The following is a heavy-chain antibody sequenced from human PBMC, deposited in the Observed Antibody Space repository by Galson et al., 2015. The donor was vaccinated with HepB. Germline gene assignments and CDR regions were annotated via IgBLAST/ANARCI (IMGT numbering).Heavy chain of an antibody. J-gene: IGHJ5*02. D-gene: IGHD2-2*01. CDR1: GFNFNNYV. CDR3: AKKPIAMPGNNCFDP. Sequence: SLRLSCAASGFNFNNYVMTWVRQAPGKGLEWVSTIEEHGRKAYYADSVRGRFTISRDNSKDTLYLHMDILRAEDTAVYYCAKKPIAMPGNNCFDPWGQGTLVTVSS. CDR2: IEEHGRKA. V-gene: IGHV3-23*01.